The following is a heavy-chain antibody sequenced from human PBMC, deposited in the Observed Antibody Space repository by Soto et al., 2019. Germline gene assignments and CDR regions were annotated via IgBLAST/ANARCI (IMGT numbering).Heavy chain of an antibody. J-gene: IGHJ6*02. CDR1: GGSISSYY. V-gene: IGHV4-59*01. CDR2: IYHIGST. Sequence: SETLSLTCTVSGGSISSYYWNWIRQPPGQGLEWIGYIYHIGSTNYSPSLKSRVTISVDTSKNQFSLNLSSVTAADTAVYYCARTYRTFSDWTPVYYYYGLDVWGRGTTVTVSS. D-gene: IGHD1-1*01. CDR3: ARTYRTFSDWTPVYYYYGLDV.